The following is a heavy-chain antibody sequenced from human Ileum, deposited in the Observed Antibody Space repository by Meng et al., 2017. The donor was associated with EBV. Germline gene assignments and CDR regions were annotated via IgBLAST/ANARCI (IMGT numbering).Heavy chain of an antibody. CDR3: ARRRGGSGRDC. V-gene: IGHV4-39*01. CDR2: IYHSGST. Sequence: QLQLQESGPGLVKPSETLSLTCTVSGVSISSSNYYWDWIRQPPGKGLEWIGAIYHSGSTSYNPSLQSRVTMFVDTSKNQFSLMLTSVTATDTAVYYCARRRGGSGRDCWGQGTLVTVSS. CDR1: GVSISSSNYY. D-gene: IGHD3-10*01. J-gene: IGHJ4*02.